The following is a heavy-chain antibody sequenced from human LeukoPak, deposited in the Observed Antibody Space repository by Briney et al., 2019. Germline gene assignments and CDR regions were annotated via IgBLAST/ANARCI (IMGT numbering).Heavy chain of an antibody. V-gene: IGHV3-30-3*01. CDR1: GFTFSSYA. J-gene: IGHJ4*02. CDR2: ISYDGSNK. Sequence: PGGSLRLSCAASGFTFSSYAMHWVRQAPGKGLEWVAVISYDGSNKYYADSVKGRFTISRDNAKNTVYLQMNSLRAEDTAFYYCARDRAPDYWGQGTLVTVSS. CDR3: ARDRAPDY.